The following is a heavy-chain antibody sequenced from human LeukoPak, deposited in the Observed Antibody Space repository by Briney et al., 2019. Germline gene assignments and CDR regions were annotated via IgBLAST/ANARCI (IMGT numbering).Heavy chain of an antibody. CDR2: IYYSGST. D-gene: IGHD1-26*01. CDR3: AAGSGSYYSPAESFDY. Sequence: PSETLSLTCTVSGGSIRSRSYYWGWIRQPPGKGLEWIGSIYYSGSTYYNPSLKSRVTISVDTSKNQFSLKLSSVTAADTAVYYCAAGSGSYYSPAESFDYWGQGTLVTVSS. J-gene: IGHJ4*02. CDR1: GGSIRSRSYY. V-gene: IGHV4-39*07.